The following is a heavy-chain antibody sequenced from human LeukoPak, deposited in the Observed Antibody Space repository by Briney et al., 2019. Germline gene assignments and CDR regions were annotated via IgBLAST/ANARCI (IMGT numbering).Heavy chain of an antibody. D-gene: IGHD1-26*01. CDR1: GFTSSSYS. CDR3: ARDSGELSGEFDN. V-gene: IGHV3-21*01. J-gene: IGHJ5*02. Sequence: GGSLRLSCAASGFTSSSYSMNWVRQAPGEGLEWVSSISSSSSYIYYADSVKGRFTISRDNAKNSLYLQMNSLRAEDTAVYYCARDSGELSGEFDNWGQGTLVTVSS. CDR2: ISSSSSYI.